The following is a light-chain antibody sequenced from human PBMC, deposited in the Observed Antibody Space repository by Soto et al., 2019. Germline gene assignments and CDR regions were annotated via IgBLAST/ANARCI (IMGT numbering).Light chain of an antibody. Sequence: EIVMTQSPATLSVSPGERATLSCRASQSVSSNLAWYQQKPGQAPRLLIYGASTRATGIPARFSGSGSGTEFTLTISSLQSEDFAVYYCQQYNNGLGDLTFGGGTKVEIK. J-gene: IGKJ4*01. CDR2: GAS. CDR1: QSVSSN. V-gene: IGKV3-15*01. CDR3: QQYNNGLGDLT.